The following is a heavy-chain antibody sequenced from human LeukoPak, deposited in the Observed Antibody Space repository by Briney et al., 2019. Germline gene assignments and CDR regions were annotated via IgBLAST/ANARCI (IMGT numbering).Heavy chain of an antibody. J-gene: IGHJ4*02. V-gene: IGHV5-51*01. D-gene: IGHD1-26*01. Sequence: GESLKTSCKGSGYSFTTYWIGWVRHMPGKGLEWMGIIYPGDSDTRCSPSFQGQVTISADKAISTPYLQWSSLKASDTGMYYCARQGGSYADYWGQGTLVTVSS. CDR3: ARQGGSYADY. CDR2: IYPGDSDT. CDR1: GYSFTTYW.